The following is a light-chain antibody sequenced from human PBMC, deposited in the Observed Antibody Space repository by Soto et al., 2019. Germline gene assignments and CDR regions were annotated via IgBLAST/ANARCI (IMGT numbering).Light chain of an antibody. J-gene: IGKJ4*01. CDR2: AAS. Sequence: DIHMTQSPSTLSASAGDRVTITCRASQSISSYLNWYQQKPGKAPKLLIYAASTLQSGVPSRFSGSESGTDFTLTIRSLQPEDFATYYCQQSYSSPLTFGGGTKVDIK. CDR3: QQSYSSPLT. V-gene: IGKV1-39*01. CDR1: QSISSY.